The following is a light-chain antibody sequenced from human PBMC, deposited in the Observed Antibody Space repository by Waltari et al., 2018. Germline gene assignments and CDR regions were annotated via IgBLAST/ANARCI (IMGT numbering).Light chain of an antibody. CDR2: EVN. J-gene: IGLJ1*01. CDR3: SSYTSSATLV. Sequence: QSALTQPASVSGSPGESITMSCTGTSSDIGGYVYVSWYQQHPDKAPKLIIYEVNSRPSGVSARFSASRSGNTASLTISGLQAEDAADYYCSSYTSSATLVFGTVTKVIVL. V-gene: IGLV2-14*01. CDR1: SSDIGGYVY.